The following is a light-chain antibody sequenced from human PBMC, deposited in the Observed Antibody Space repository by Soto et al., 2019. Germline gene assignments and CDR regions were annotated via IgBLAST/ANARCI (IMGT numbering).Light chain of an antibody. Sequence: SPSSVSASEGDRVRITCRANQSVSGYLNWYRHKPGQAPQLLIYAASSLQSGVPSRFSGSGSGTEFILSINSLQPEDIATYYCLQVSSCPQTFGQGTKVDIK. CDR1: QSVSGY. V-gene: IGKV1-39*01. CDR3: LQVSSCPQT. CDR2: AAS. J-gene: IGKJ1*01.